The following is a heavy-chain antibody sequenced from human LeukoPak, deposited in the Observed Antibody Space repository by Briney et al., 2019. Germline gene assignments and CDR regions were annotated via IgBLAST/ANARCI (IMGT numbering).Heavy chain of an antibody. CDR2: ISGSGGST. Sequence: PGGSLRLSCAASGFTFSSYAMSWVRQAPGKGLEWVSAISGSGGSTYYADSVKGRFTISRDNSKNTLYLQMNSLRAEDTAVYYCAKDLGSGSYYISYADYWGQGTLATVSS. V-gene: IGHV3-23*01. D-gene: IGHD3-10*01. J-gene: IGHJ4*02. CDR1: GFTFSSYA. CDR3: AKDLGSGSYYISYADY.